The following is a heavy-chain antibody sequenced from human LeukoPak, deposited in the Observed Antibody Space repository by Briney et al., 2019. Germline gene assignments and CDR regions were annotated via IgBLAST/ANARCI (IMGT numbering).Heavy chain of an antibody. J-gene: IGHJ4*02. V-gene: IGHV3-74*01. CDR1: GFTFNNYA. D-gene: IGHD5-24*01. CDR2: VTGDGTGT. CDR3: ARDHGYIFDR. Sequence: PGGSLRLSCAASGFTFNNYAKTWVRQAPGQGLEWVSRVTGDGTGTIYADSVKGRYTISRDNAKNTLYLQINSLQTEDAAVYYCARDHGYIFDRWGQGTLVTVSS.